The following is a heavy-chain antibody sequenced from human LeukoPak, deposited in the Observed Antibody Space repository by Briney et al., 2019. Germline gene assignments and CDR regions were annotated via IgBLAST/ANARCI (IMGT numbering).Heavy chain of an antibody. Sequence: PSETLSLTCNVSGASISRSTYYWGWIRQPPGKGLEWIGSVFRTGTAYYNPSLRSRVTISVDTSKNQFSLRLTTVTAADTAVYYCTKNDVGDYGAWGQGTLVTVSS. CDR2: VFRTGTA. J-gene: IGHJ5*02. CDR1: GASISRSTYY. V-gene: IGHV4-39*01. D-gene: IGHD4/OR15-4a*01. CDR3: TKNDVGDYGA.